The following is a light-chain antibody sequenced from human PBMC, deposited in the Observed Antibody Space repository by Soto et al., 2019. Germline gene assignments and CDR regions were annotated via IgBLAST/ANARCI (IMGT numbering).Light chain of an antibody. J-gene: IGLJ1*01. CDR2: DVS. CDR1: SSDVGGYNY. CDR3: CSYAGSYIYV. Sequence: QSVLTQPRSVSGSPGQSVTISCTGTSSDVGGYNYVSWYQQRPGKAPKLMIYDVSKRPSGVPDRFSGSKSGNTASLTISGLQAEDEADYYCCSYAGSYIYVFAPGTKVTVL. V-gene: IGLV2-11*01.